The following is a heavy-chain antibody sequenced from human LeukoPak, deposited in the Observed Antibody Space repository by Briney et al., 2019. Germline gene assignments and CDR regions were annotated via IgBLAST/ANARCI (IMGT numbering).Heavy chain of an antibody. J-gene: IGHJ6*03. D-gene: IGHD2-2*01. CDR1: GYTLTGYY. CDR3: AGRRYCSSTSSYRDYYYMDV. V-gene: IGHV1-2*02. Sequence: GASVKVSCKASGYTLTGYYMHWVRQAPGQGLEWMGWINPNSGGTNYAQQFQGRVTMTRETSISTAYMELSRLRSDDTAVYYCAGRRYCSSTSSYRDYYYMDVWGKGTTVTVSS. CDR2: INPNSGGT.